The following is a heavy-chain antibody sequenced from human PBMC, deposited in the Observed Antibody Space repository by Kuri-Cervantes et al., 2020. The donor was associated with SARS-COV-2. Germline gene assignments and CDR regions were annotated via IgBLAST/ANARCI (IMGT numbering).Heavy chain of an antibody. J-gene: IGHJ4*02. CDR2: TSYDGSNK. V-gene: IGHV3-30*18. CDR1: GFTFSSYG. Sequence: GGSLRLSCAASGFTFSSYGMHWVRQAPGKGLEWVAVTSYDGSNKYYADSVKGRFTISRDNSKNTLYLQMNSLRAEDTAVYYCVNLPWELLKTNTADYWGQGTLVTVSS. CDR3: VNLPWELLKTNTADY. D-gene: IGHD1-26*01.